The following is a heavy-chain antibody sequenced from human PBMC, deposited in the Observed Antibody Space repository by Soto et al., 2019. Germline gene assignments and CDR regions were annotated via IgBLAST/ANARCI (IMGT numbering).Heavy chain of an antibody. D-gene: IGHD3-22*01. CDR3: ARFVRYYYDSSGYHADY. Sequence: SETLSLTCTVSGGSISSSSYYWGWIRQPPGKGLEWIGNIYYSGSTYYNPSLKSRVTISVDTSKNQFSLKVNSVTAADTAVYYCARFVRYYYDSSGYHADYWGQGTLVTVYS. CDR2: IYYSGST. J-gene: IGHJ4*02. V-gene: IGHV4-39*01. CDR1: GGSISSSSYY.